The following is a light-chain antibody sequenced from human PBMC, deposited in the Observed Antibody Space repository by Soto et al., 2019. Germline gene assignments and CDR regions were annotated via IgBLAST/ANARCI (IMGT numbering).Light chain of an antibody. CDR2: KAS. Sequence: DIHMTQSPSTLSAFVGDRVTITCRSSQRTVGWLAWYQQKTGKATKLLIYKASSLESGVPSRFSGSGSGTEFTLTISSLQPDDFATYYCQQYNSYSWTFGQGTKVDI. J-gene: IGKJ1*01. V-gene: IGKV1-5*03. CDR3: QQYNSYSWT. CDR1: QRTVGW.